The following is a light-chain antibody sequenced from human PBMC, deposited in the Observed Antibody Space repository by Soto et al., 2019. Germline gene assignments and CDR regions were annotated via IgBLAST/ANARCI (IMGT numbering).Light chain of an antibody. V-gene: IGLV1-40*01. CDR2: GNS. CDR1: SSNIGAGYD. J-gene: IGLJ2*01. CDR3: QSYDSSLSAL. Sequence: QSVLTQPPSVSGAPGQRVTISCTGSSSNIGAGYDVHWYRQLPGTAPKLLIYGNSNRPSGVPDRFSGSKSGTSASLAITGLQAVDEADYYCQSYDSSLSALFGGGTKLTVL.